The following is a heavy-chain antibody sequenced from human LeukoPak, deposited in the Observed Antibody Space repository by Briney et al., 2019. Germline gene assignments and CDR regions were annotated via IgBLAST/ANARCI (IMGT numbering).Heavy chain of an antibody. V-gene: IGHV1-69*13. J-gene: IGHJ4*02. D-gene: IGHD3-22*01. CDR1: GGTFSSYA. Sequence: SVKVSCKASGGTFSSYAISWVRQAPGQGLEWMGGIIPIFGTANYAQKFQGRVTITADESTSTAYMELSSLRSEDTAVYYCARSPALYYYDSSYYYDYWGQGTLVTVSS. CDR2: IIPIFGTA. CDR3: ARSPALYYYDSSYYYDY.